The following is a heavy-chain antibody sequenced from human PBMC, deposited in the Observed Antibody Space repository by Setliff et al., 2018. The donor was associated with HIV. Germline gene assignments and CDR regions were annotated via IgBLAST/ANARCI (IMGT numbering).Heavy chain of an antibody. V-gene: IGHV4-34*01. D-gene: IGHD5-18*01. CDR3: ATGFTAMANFDY. Sequence: SETLSLTCTVSGGSISSYYWSWIRQSPGKGLEWIGEINHSGSTNYNPSLKSRVTISVDTSKNQFSLKLSSVTAADTAVYYCATGFTAMANFDYWGQGTLVTVS. CDR1: GGSISSYY. J-gene: IGHJ4*02. CDR2: INHSGST.